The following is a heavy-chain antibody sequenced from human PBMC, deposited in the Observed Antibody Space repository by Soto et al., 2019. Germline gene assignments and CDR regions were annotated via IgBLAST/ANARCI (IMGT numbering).Heavy chain of an antibody. CDR2: SSNSGSFT. J-gene: IGHJ4*02. CDR1: GFSFSNYN. CDR3: VRSGDNYNLLDY. D-gene: IGHD1-1*01. V-gene: IGHV3-11*06. Sequence: GGSLRLSCVASGFSFSNYNMNWIRQAPGKGLEWIGYSSNSGSFTRYADSVKGRFSISRDNAKNSLYLQINSLRGDDTAIYYCVRSGDNYNLLDYWGQGTPVTVSS.